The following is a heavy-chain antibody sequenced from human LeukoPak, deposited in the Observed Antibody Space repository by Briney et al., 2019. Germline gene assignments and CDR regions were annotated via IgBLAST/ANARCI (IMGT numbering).Heavy chain of an antibody. CDR1: GFIFDDYG. V-gene: IGHV3-23*01. CDR3: AKDPLVRGATYDY. CDR2: ISGSGRST. Sequence: GGSLRLSCAASGFIFDDYGMSWVRQAPGKGLEWVLAISGSGRSTYYADSVKGRFTISRDNSKNTLYLQMNSLRAEDTAVYYCAKDPLVRGATYDYWGQGTLVTVSS. D-gene: IGHD3-10*01. J-gene: IGHJ4*02.